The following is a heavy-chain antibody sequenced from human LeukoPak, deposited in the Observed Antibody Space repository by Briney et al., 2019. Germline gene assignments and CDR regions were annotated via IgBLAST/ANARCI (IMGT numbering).Heavy chain of an antibody. CDR3: AKEDNGSRGLITS. CDR2: VTGNADRK. D-gene: IGHD4-17*01. J-gene: IGHJ4*02. CDR1: GFSFNFHS. Sequence: GGSLTLSCAASGFSFNFHSMNWVRQFPGKGLEWVSGVTGNADRKNYADSVKGRFSISRDNSKKILYLQMNTLTAADTAIYYCAKEDNGSRGLITSWGQGTLVTVSS. V-gene: IGHV3-23*01.